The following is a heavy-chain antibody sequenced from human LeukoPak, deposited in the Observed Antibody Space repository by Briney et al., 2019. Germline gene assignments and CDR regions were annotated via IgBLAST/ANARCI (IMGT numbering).Heavy chain of an antibody. V-gene: IGHV3-7*01. Sequence: GGSLRLSCAASGFTFSNYWMSWVRQAPGKGLEWVANVDQDESEKNYMDSVRGRFTISRDNPRNSLYLHMNSLRAEDTAIYYCARYPRHPAAGSTAFDIWSLGTMATVSS. J-gene: IGHJ3*02. CDR3: ARYPRHPAAGSTAFDI. D-gene: IGHD6-13*01. CDR1: GFTFSNYW. CDR2: VDQDESEK.